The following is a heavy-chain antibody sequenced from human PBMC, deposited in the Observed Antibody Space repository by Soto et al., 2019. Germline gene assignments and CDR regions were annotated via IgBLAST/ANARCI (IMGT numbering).Heavy chain of an antibody. Sequence: PSGTLSLTCTVFGGCISISSYYWGWIRKPQGKGLEWIGSIYYSGSTYYNPSLKSRVTISVDTSKNQFSLKLSSVTAADTAVYYCARCGYSYGHYYYYGMDVWGQGTTVTVSS. V-gene: IGHV4-39*01. CDR3: ARCGYSYGHYYYYGMDV. CDR2: IYYSGST. D-gene: IGHD5-18*01. J-gene: IGHJ6*02. CDR1: GGCISISSYY.